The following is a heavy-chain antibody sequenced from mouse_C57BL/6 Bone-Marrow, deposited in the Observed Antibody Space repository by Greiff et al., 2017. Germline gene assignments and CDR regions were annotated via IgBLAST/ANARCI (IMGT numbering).Heavy chain of an antibody. CDR1: GYTFTSYW. V-gene: IGHV1-69*01. CDR3: ARKDDGSIDY. Sequence: QVQLQQPGAELVMPGASVKLSCKASGYTFTSYWMRWVKQRPGQGLEWIGEIDPSDGYTNYNQKFKGKSTLTVDKSSSTAYMQLSSLTSEDSAVYYCARKDDGSIDYWGQGTSVTVSS. D-gene: IGHD2-3*01. J-gene: IGHJ4*01. CDR2: IDPSDGYT.